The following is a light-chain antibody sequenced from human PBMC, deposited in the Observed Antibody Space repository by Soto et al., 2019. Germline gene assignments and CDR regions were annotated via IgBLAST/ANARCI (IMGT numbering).Light chain of an antibody. J-gene: IGKJ4*01. CDR1: QSVSSY. CDR3: QQRSNWPPLT. V-gene: IGKV3-11*01. Sequence: EIVLTQSPATLSLSPGDRATLSCRASQSVSSYSAWYQQKPGQAPRLLIYDASNRATGIPARFSGSGSGTDFTLTISSLEPEDFAFYYCQQRSNWPPLTFGGGTKVDIK. CDR2: DAS.